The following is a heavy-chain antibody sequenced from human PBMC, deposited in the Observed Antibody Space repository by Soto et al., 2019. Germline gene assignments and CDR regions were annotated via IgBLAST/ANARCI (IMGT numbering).Heavy chain of an antibody. V-gene: IGHV1-2*04. CDR2: INPSSGGT. D-gene: IGHD3-10*01. J-gene: IGHJ4*02. CDR1: GYTFTGYY. Sequence: ASVKVSCKASGYTFTGYYMHWVRQAPGQGLEWMGWINPSSGGTNYAQKFQGWVTMTRDTSISTAYMELSRLRSDDTAVYYCARDSSPSMVRGVTSFDYWGQGTLVTVSS. CDR3: ARDSSPSMVRGVTSFDY.